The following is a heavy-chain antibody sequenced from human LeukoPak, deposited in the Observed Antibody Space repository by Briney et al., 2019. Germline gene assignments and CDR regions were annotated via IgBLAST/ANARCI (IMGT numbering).Heavy chain of an antibody. D-gene: IGHD6-19*01. CDR3: TTYRSGHY. CDR1: GFTFSGSD. J-gene: IGHJ4*02. V-gene: IGHV3-73*01. Sequence: GGSLRLSCAASGFTFSGSDMHWVRPASGKGLEWVGRITTKASNYATAYAASVKGRFTISRDDSENTAYLQMNSLKTEDTAVYYCTTYRSGHYWGQGTLVTVSS. CDR2: ITTKASNYAT.